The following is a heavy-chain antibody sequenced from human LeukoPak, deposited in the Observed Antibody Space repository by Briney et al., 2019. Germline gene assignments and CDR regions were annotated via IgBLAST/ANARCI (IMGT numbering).Heavy chain of an antibody. J-gene: IGHJ4*02. CDR2: ISSSSSYI. D-gene: IGHD6-13*01. V-gene: IGHV3-21*01. Sequence: GGSLRLSCAASGFTFSSYSMNWVRQAPGKGLEWVSSISSSSSYIYYADSVKGRFTISRDNAQNSLYLLMSNLRAEDTAVYYCVRVDYASSWLPFDFWGQGTLVTVSS. CDR1: GFTFSSYS. CDR3: VRVDYASSWLPFDF.